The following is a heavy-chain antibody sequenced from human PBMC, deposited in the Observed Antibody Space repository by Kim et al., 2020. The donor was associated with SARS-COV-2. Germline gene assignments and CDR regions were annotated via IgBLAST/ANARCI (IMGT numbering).Heavy chain of an antibody. CDR3: ARVRAAAGTSNWFDP. D-gene: IGHD6-13*01. CDR2: T. J-gene: IGHJ5*02. V-gene: IGHV4-59*01. Sequence: TNHTPSLKSRCTISEDTAKKQFSLKLGSVTAADTAVYYCARVRAAAGTSNWFDPWGQGTLVTISS.